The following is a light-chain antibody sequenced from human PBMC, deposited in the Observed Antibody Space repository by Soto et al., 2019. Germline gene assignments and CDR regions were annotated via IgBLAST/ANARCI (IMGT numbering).Light chain of an antibody. Sequence: DIQMTQSPSTLSASVGDRVTITCRASQSISSGLAWYQQKLGKAPKLLIYDASSLESGVPSRFSGSGSGTEFTLTISSLQPDDFATYYFQLYNSYSCTFVQGTKLEIK. CDR3: QLYNSYSCT. J-gene: IGKJ2*02. V-gene: IGKV1-5*01. CDR1: QSISSG. CDR2: DAS.